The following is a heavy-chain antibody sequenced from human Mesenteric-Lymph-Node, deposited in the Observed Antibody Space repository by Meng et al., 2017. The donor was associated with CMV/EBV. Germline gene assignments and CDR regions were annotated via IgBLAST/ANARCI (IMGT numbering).Heavy chain of an antibody. J-gene: IGHJ4*02. CDR2: IYSGGGT. Sequence: GESLKISCAVSGFTVTKNYINWVRQAPGKGLEWVSVIYSGGGTYYADSVKGRFTISRDNSKNTVYLQMNSLRADDTAVYYCAREGTLSFSLDSWGQGTLVTVSS. CDR3: AREGTLSFSLDS. V-gene: IGHV3-66*02. D-gene: IGHD3-10*01. CDR1: GFTVTKNY.